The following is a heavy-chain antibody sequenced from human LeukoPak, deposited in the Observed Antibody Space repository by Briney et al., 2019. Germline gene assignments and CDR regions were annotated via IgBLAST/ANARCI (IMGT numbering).Heavy chain of an antibody. V-gene: IGHV3-11*01. D-gene: IGHD2-2*01. CDR2: ISSSGSTI. CDR3: AREGQLGSRYCSSTSCLNWFDP. Sequence: GGSLRLSCAASGFTFSDYYMSWIRQAPGKGLEWVSYISSSGSTIYYADSVKGRFTISRDNAKNSLYLQMNSLRAEDTAVYYCAREGQLGSRYCSSTSCLNWFDPWGQGTLVTVSS. J-gene: IGHJ5*02. CDR1: GFTFSDYY.